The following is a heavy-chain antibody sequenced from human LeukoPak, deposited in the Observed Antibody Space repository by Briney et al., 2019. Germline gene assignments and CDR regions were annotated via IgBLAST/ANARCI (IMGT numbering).Heavy chain of an antibody. Sequence: PGGSLRLSCAASGFTFSSYSMNWVRQAPGKGLEWVSYIDLSGSILYYVDSVKGRFTISRDNAKNSLYLQMNSLRAEDTGVYYCAKGRFSSGCPFDYWGQGTLVTVSS. CDR3: AKGRFSSGCPFDY. V-gene: IGHV3-48*04. CDR2: IDLSGSIL. J-gene: IGHJ4*02. D-gene: IGHD6-19*01. CDR1: GFTFSSYS.